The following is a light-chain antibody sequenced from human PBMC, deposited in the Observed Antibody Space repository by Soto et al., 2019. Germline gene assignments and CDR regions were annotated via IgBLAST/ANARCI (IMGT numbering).Light chain of an antibody. Sequence: QSVLTQPASVSGSPGQSITISCTGTSRDVGGYNYVFWYQQHPGKAPKVMIYEVTNRPSGVSNRFSGSKSGNTASLSISGLQAEDEADYYCSSYTSSNTWVFGGGTKLTVL. CDR1: SRDVGGYNY. CDR2: EVT. J-gene: IGLJ3*02. CDR3: SSYTSSNTWV. V-gene: IGLV2-14*01.